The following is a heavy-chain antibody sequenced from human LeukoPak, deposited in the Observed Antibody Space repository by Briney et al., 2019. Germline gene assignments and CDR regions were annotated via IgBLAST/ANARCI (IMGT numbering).Heavy chain of an antibody. CDR3: ARDNWGSSSIYYYYYMDV. D-gene: IGHD6-6*01. CDR2: IYTSGST. V-gene: IGHV4-4*07. CDR1: GGSISSYY. J-gene: IGHJ6*03. Sequence: SETLSLTCTVSGGSISSYYWSWIRQPAGKGLEWIGRIYTSGSTNYNPPLKSRVTMSVDTSKNQFSLKLSSVTAADTAVYYCARDNWGSSSIYYYYYMDVWGKGTTVTVSS.